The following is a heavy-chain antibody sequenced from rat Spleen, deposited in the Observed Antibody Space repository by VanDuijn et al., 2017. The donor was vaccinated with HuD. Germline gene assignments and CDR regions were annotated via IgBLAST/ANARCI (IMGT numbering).Heavy chain of an antibody. D-gene: IGHD1-11*01. CDR2: ISFDGTST. CDR1: GFTFSDFY. V-gene: IGHV5-29*01. Sequence: EVQLVESDGGLVQAGRSLKLSCVASGFTFSDFYMAWVRQVPTKGLEWVATISFDGTSTYYRDSVKGRFTISRDNEKSTLYLQMDSLRPEDTATYYCARRYDFDYWGQGVMVTVSS. J-gene: IGHJ2*01. CDR3: ARRYDFDY.